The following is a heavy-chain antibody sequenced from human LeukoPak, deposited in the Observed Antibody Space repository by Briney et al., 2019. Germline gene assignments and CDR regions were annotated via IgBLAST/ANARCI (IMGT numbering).Heavy chain of an antibody. V-gene: IGHV4-39*07. CDR2: IYHSGST. CDR3: ARVDGDYAEAAYYMDV. D-gene: IGHD4-17*01. CDR1: GGSISSSSYY. J-gene: IGHJ6*03. Sequence: PSETLSLTCTVSGGSISSSSYYWGWIRQPPGKGLEWIGSIYHSGSTYYNPSLKSRVTISVDTSKNQFSLKLSSVTAADTAVYYCARVDGDYAEAAYYMDVWGKGTTVTVSS.